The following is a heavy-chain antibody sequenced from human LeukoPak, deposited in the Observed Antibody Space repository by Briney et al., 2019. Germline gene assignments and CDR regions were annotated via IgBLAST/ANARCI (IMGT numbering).Heavy chain of an antibody. Sequence: GGSLRLSCAASGFSVSSKYMSWVRQAPGKGLEWVSVTYSDGYTYYAASVKGRFSISRDNSKNTVYLQVNSLRAEDTAVYYCARELREHGVFDTWGQGTTVTVSS. CDR2: TYSDGYT. J-gene: IGHJ3*02. V-gene: IGHV3-53*01. CDR3: ARELREHGVFDT. D-gene: IGHD1-26*01. CDR1: GFSVSSKY.